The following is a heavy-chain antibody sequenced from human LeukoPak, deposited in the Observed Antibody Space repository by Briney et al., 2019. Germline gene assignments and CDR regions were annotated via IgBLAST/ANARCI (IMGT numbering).Heavy chain of an antibody. J-gene: IGHJ4*02. CDR3: ARHPRSSPYCGGDCYSYFDY. Sequence: SQSLSLTCTVSAPSISTSSYYSGWLRQPPGKGLEWTGRIYYRRSTYYNTSLKRRLTISVDTSKNQFSLKLSSVTAADTAVYYCARHPRSSPYCGGDCYSYFDYWGQGTLVTVSS. D-gene: IGHD2-21*01. V-gene: IGHV4-39*01. CDR2: IYYRRST. CDR1: APSISTSSYY.